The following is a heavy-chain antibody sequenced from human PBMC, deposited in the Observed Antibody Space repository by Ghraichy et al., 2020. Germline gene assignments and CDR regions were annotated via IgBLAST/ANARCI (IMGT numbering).Heavy chain of an antibody. CDR1: GFTFSSYS. CDR3: ARAIGAYSSGWHDY. J-gene: IGHJ4*02. Sequence: GGSLRLSCAASGFTFSSYSMNWVRQTPGKGLEWVSSISSSSSYIYYADSVKGRFTISRDNAKNSLYLQMNSLRAEDTAVYYCARAIGAYSSGWHDYWGQGTLVTVSS. V-gene: IGHV3-21*01. D-gene: IGHD6-19*01. CDR2: ISSSSSYI.